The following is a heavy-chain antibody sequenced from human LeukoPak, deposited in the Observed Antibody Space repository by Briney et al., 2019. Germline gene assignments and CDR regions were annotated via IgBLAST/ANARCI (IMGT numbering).Heavy chain of an antibody. CDR2: IYYSGST. CDR1: GGSISSSSYY. CDR3: ARATTMVRGVSVYYFDY. V-gene: IGHV4-39*07. J-gene: IGHJ4*02. Sequence: SETLSLTCTVSGGSISSSSYYWGWIRQPPGKGLEWIGSIYYSGSTYYNPSLKSRVTISVDTSKNQFSLKLSSVTAADTAVYYCARATTMVRGVSVYYFDYWGQGILVTVSS. D-gene: IGHD3-10*01.